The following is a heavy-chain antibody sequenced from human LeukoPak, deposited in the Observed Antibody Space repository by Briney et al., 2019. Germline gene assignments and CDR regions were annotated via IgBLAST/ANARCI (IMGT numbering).Heavy chain of an antibody. J-gene: IGHJ3*02. CDR3: ARDRIGSGYHGGDAFDI. CDR1: GGSISSYY. CDR2: IYYSGST. V-gene: IGHV4-59*01. Sequence: SETLSLTCTVSGGSISSYYWSWIRQPPGKGLKWIGYIYYSGSTNYKPSLKSRVSISVDTSKNQFSLKLTSVTAADTAVYYCARDRIGSGYHGGDAFDIWGQGAMVTVSS. D-gene: IGHD5-12*01.